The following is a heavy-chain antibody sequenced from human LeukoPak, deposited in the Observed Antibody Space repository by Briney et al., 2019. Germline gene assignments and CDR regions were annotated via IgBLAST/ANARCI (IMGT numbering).Heavy chain of an antibody. D-gene: IGHD2/OR15-2a*01. CDR3: ARADGDAHQYYYYV. Sequence: PGGALRLSCAASGFTFSSYSMNWVRQAPGKGLEWVSSISSSSSYIYYADSVKGRFTISRDNAKNSLYLQMNSLRAEDTAVYYCARADGDAHQYYYYVWGKGTTVTVSS. CDR2: ISSSSSYI. V-gene: IGHV3-21*01. CDR1: GFTFSSYS. J-gene: IGHJ6*04.